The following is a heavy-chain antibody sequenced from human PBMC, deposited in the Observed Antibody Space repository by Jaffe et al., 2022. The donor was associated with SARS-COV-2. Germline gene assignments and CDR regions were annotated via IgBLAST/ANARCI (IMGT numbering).Heavy chain of an antibody. V-gene: IGHV2-5*02. CDR1: TSGVG. CDR3: AQAQTPGTLDI. Sequence: QITLKESGSTLVKPTQTLTLTCTFSTSGVGVGWIRQPPGKALEWVALFYWDDDRRYSPSLKSRLTITKNTSKNQVVLTMTNMDPVDTGTYYCAQAQTPGTLDIWGQGTLVTVSS. J-gene: IGHJ3*02. CDR2: FYWDDDR.